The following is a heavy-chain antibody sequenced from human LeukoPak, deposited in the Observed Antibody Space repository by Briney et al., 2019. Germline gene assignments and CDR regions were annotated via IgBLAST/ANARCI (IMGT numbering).Heavy chain of an antibody. CDR3: AKDLASGSATRVDY. D-gene: IGHD2-15*01. J-gene: IGHJ4*02. CDR1: GFTFSSYA. V-gene: IGHV3-23*01. CDR2: ISGSGGST. Sequence: GGSLRLSCAASGFTFSSYAMSWVRQAPGKGLEWVSAISGSGGSTYYADSVKGRFTISRDNSKNTLYLQMNSLRAEDTAVYYCAKDLASGSATRVDYWGQGTLVTVSS.